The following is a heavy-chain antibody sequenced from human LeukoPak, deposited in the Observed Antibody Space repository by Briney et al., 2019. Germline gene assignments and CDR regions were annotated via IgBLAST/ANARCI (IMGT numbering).Heavy chain of an antibody. CDR3: ARWRAAAPTFYYYYGMDV. V-gene: IGHV4-59*01. J-gene: IGHJ6*02. D-gene: IGHD6-13*01. CDR1: GASISSYF. CDR2: IYYTGST. Sequence: PSETLSLTCTVSGASISSYFWSWIRQPPGKGLEWIGYIYYTGSTNYNPSLKSRITISVDTSKNQFSLKLSSVTAADTAVYYCARWRAAAPTFYYYYGMDVWGQGTTVTVSS.